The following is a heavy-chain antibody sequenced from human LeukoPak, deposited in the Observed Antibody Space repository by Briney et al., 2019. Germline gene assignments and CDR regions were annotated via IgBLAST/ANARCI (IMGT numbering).Heavy chain of an antibody. CDR2: ISYDGSKK. CDR3: ARDSYGMDV. V-gene: IGHV3-30-3*01. J-gene: IGHJ6*02. CDR1: GFTFSSYA. Sequence: PGRSLRLSCAASGFTFSSYAMHWVRQAPGKGLEWVAVISYDGSKKYYADSVKGRFTISRDNSKNTLYLQMNSLRAEDTAVYYCARDSYGMDVWGQGTTVTVSS.